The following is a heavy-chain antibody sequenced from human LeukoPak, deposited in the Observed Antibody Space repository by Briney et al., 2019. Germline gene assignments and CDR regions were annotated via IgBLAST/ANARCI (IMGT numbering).Heavy chain of an antibody. CDR2: MYHGGSA. V-gene: IGHV4-59*01. D-gene: IGHD1-1*01. CDR1: SGSISRYY. Sequence: PSETLSLTCTVSSGSISRYYWSWIRQSPGKALGWIGYMYHGGSAHYSPSLKSRVTISIDTSKNQISLKVASVTAADTAVYFCARVRGQLWPPDYWGQGTQVIVSS. CDR3: ARVRGQLWPPDY. J-gene: IGHJ4*02.